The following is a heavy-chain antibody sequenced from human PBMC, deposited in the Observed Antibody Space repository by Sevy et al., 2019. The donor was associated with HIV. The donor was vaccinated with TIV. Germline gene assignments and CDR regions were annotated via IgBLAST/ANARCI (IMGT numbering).Heavy chain of an antibody. CDR2: ISYDGNIR. CDR1: GLTFSSHA. V-gene: IGHV3-30-3*01. D-gene: IGHD3-22*01. CDR3: ARDLGYESSGYLPFFDP. J-gene: IGHJ5*02. Sequence: GGSLRLSCAASGLTFSSHAMHWVRQAPGKGLESVAVISYDGNIRYYGDSVKGRSTISRDDSKNTLYLQMNSLRAEDTAVYYCARDLGYESSGYLPFFDPRGQGTLVTVS.